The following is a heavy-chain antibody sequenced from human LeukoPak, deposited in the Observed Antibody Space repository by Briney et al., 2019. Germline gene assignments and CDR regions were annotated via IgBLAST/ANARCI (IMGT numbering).Heavy chain of an antibody. D-gene: IGHD1-26*01. J-gene: IGHJ4*02. Sequence: ASVKVSCKASGYTFSDYAIHWVRQAPGQGLEWMGWVNPNTGGTSYAQKFQGRVTMTRDTSISTAYMQLSSLRSEDTAVYYCARGASGPKDYWGQGTLVTISS. CDR3: ARGASGPKDY. CDR1: GYTFSDYA. CDR2: VNPNTGGT. V-gene: IGHV1-2*02.